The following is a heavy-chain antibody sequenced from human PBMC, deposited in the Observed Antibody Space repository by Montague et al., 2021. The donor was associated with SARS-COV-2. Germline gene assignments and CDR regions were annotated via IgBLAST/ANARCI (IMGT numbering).Heavy chain of an antibody. CDR2: TYYRSQWYN. CDR1: GGSVSTHSGD. V-gene: IGHV6-1*01. D-gene: IGHD6-6*01. J-gene: IGHJ6*02. Sequence: CAISGGSVSTHSGDWVWMRQSPSRGLEWLGRTYYRSQWYNDYAVSLKTRITITPDTSKNLFSLQLRSVTPDDTAVYYCARMAVAPRPGAYYGMDVWGQGTTVTVSS. CDR3: ARMAVAPRPGAYYGMDV.